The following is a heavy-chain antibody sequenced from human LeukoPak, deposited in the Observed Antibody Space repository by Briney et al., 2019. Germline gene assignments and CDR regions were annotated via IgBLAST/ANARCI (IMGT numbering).Heavy chain of an antibody. J-gene: IGHJ3*02. CDR2: IYYSGST. Sequence: PSETLSLTCTVSGGSISSYYWSWIRQPPGKGLEWIGYIYYSGSTNYNPSLKSRVTISVDTSKNQFSLKLSSVTAADTAVYYCARPSSSWCSESGDDAFDIWGQGTMVTVSS. CDR1: GGSISSYY. D-gene: IGHD6-13*01. V-gene: IGHV4-59*08. CDR3: ARPSSSWCSESGDDAFDI.